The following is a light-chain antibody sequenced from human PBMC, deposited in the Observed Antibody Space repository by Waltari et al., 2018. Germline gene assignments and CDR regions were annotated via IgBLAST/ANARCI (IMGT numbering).Light chain of an antibody. CDR3: QQYGGPPPLT. CDR2: DAS. Sequence: EIVLTQSPATLSLSPGERATLSCRASQSVSSFLAWYQQKPGQAPRLLIYDASNRATGIPARFSGSGSETDFTLTVSRLEPEDFAVYFCQQYGGPPPLTFGGGTKVEIK. J-gene: IGKJ4*01. V-gene: IGKV3-11*01. CDR1: QSVSSF.